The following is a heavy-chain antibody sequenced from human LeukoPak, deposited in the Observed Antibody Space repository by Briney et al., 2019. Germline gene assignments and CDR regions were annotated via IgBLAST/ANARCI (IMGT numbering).Heavy chain of an antibody. CDR3: ASERLDFWSGYSRDS. CDR2: INPNSGGT. Sequence: ASVKVSCKASGYTFTGYYMHWVRQAPGQGLEWMGWINPNSGGTNYAQKFQGRVTMTRDTSISTAYMELSRLRSDDTAVYYCASERLDFWSGYSRDSWGQGTLVTVSS. J-gene: IGHJ4*02. V-gene: IGHV1-2*02. CDR1: GYTFTGYY. D-gene: IGHD3-3*01.